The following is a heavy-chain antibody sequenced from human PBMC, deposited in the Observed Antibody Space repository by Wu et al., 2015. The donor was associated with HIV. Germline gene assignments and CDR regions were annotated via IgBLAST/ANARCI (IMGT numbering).Heavy chain of an antibody. J-gene: IGHJ3*02. V-gene: IGHV1-69*12. CDR1: GGTFSSYA. CDR3: ARVPYYDSSGYYYYSGAFDI. CDR2: IIPIFGTA. Sequence: QVQLVQSGAEVKKPGSSVKVSCKASGGTFSSYAISWVRQAPGQGLEWMGGIIPIFGTANYAQKFQGRVTITADESTSTAYMELSSLRSEDTAVYYCARVPYYDSSGYYYYSGAFDIWGQGTMVTVS. D-gene: IGHD3-22*01.